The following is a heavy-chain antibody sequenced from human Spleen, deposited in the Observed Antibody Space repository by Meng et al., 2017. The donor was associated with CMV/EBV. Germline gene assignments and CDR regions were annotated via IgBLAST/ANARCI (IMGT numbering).Heavy chain of an antibody. CDR2: ISSSSGYI. D-gene: IGHD6-13*01. Sequence: GESLKISCAASGFTFSTFSMNWVRQAPGKGLEWVSSISSSSGYIYYADSVKGRFTISRDNAKKSLYLQMNSLRAEDTAVYYCARGAAGADYWGQGTLVTVSS. J-gene: IGHJ4*02. CDR1: GFTFSTFS. CDR3: ARGAAGADY. V-gene: IGHV3-21*01.